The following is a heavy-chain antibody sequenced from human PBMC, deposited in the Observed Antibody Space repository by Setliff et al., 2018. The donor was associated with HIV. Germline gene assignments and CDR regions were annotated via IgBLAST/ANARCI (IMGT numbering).Heavy chain of an antibody. D-gene: IGHD3-10*01. J-gene: IGHJ2*01. CDR1: GFTFSSHD. CDR2: IRTKADGEIT. Sequence: GSLRLSCVVSGFTFSSHDMNWVRQAPGKGLQWVSFIRTKADGEITKSATSVEGRFTISRDDSKSLVYLQIKSLTTEDTAMYYCTRVLNYYGSPYCYFDLWGRGTLVTVSS. CDR3: TRVLNYYGSPYCYFDL. V-gene: IGHV3-49*04.